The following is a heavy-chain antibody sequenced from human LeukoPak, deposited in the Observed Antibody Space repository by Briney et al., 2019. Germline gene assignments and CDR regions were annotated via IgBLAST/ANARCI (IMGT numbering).Heavy chain of an antibody. CDR3: ARVDEFRAFDI. D-gene: IGHD3-10*01. Sequence: TGGSLRLSCAASGFTVSSNYMSWVRQAPGKGLEWVSVIYSGGSTYYADSVKGRFTISRHNSKNTLYLQMNSLRAEDTAVYYCARVDEFRAFDIWGQGTMVTVPS. V-gene: IGHV3-53*04. CDR1: GFTVSSNY. CDR2: IYSGGST. J-gene: IGHJ3*02.